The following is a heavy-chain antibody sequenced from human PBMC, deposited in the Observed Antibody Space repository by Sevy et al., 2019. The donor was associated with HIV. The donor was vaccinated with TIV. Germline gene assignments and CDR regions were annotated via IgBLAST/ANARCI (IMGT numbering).Heavy chain of an antibody. Sequence: GGSLRLSCAASGFTFSDYYMDWVRQAPGKGLEWAAGISHDGSNKYYGDSVKGRFTISRDNSKNTVYLQMNSLRAEDTAVYYCARALSTWYYFDYWGQGTLVTVSS. J-gene: IGHJ4*02. V-gene: IGHV3-30*03. CDR3: ARALSTWYYFDY. D-gene: IGHD6-13*01. CDR2: ISHDGSNK. CDR1: GFTFSDYY.